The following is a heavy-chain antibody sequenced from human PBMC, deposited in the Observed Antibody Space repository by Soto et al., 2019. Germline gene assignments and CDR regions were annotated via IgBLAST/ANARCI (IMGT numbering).Heavy chain of an antibody. J-gene: IGHJ6*02. CDR3: ARDTVTTWYYYYGMDV. CDR2: IYYSGSN. V-gene: IGHV4-39*02. CDR1: GGCISSSSYY. Sequence: PSESLSLTCTVAGGCISSSSYYWGWIRQPPGKGLEWIGSIYYSGSNYYNPSLKSRVTISVDTSKNQFSLKLSSVTAADTAVYYCARDTVTTWYYYYGMDVCGQRTTVTVSS. D-gene: IGHD4-17*01.